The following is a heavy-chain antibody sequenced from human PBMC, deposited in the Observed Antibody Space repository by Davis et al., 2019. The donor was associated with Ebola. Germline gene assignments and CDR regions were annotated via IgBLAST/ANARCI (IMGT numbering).Heavy chain of an antibody. V-gene: IGHV4-39*07. CDR3: ASSYYYDSSGYYSVWDY. CDR2: IYYSGST. Sequence: MPSETLSLTCTVSGGSISSYYWGWIRQPPGKGLEWIGSIYYSGSTYYNPSLKSRVTISVDTSKNQFSLKLSSVTAADTAVYYCASSYYYDSSGYYSVWDYWGQGTLVTVSS. CDR1: GGSISSYY. J-gene: IGHJ4*02. D-gene: IGHD3-22*01.